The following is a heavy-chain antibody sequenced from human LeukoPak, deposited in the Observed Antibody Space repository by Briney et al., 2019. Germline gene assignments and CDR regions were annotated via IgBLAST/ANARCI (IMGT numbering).Heavy chain of an antibody. V-gene: IGHV3-30*04. J-gene: IGHJ4*02. CDR3: ARDSSSSLDY. CDR1: GFTFSSYA. D-gene: IGHD6-6*01. CDR2: ISYDGSNK. Sequence: PGRSLRLSCAASGFTFSSYAMQWVRQAPGKGLEWVAVISYDGSNKYYADSVKGRFTISRDNSKNTLYLQMNSLRAEDTAVYYCARDSSSSLDYWGQGTLVTVSS.